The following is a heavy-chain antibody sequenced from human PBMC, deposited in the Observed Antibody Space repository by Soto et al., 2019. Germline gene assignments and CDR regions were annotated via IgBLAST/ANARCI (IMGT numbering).Heavy chain of an antibody. CDR1: GGSISSGGYY. D-gene: IGHD4-17*01. J-gene: IGHJ4*02. Sequence: QVQLQESGPGLVKPSQTLSLTCTVSGGSISSGGYYWSWIRQHPGKGLEWIGYIYYSGSTYYNPSLKSRVTLSGDTSKNQFSLKLSSVPAADTAVYYCARVSSTVPRGGGLGMDYWGQGTLVTVSS. V-gene: IGHV4-31*03. CDR2: IYYSGST. CDR3: ARVSSTVPRGGGLGMDY.